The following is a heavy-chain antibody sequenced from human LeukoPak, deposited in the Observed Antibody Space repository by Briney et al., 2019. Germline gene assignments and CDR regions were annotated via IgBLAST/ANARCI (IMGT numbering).Heavy chain of an antibody. J-gene: IGHJ4*02. CDR3: AKARGIAAAGHHFDY. D-gene: IGHD6-13*01. CDR2: ISPSGDAT. V-gene: IGHV3-23*01. CDR1: GFIFSSHG. Sequence: PGGSLRLSCAASGFIFSSHGMNWVRQAPGKGLEWVSGISPSGDATFYADSVKGRFTISRDNAKNSLYLQMNSLRAEDTALYYCAKARGIAAAGHHFDYWGQGTLVTVSS.